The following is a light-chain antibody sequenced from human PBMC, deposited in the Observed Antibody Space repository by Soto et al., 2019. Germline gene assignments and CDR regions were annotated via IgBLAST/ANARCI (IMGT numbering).Light chain of an antibody. Sequence: IVLTQSPGTLSLSPGERATLSCRASQSVSNNYLAWYQQKPGQAPRLLIYGASNRATGIPDRFSGSGSGTDFTLTISRLEPEDFPVYYCQQYGSSGTFGQGTKVEIK. CDR2: GAS. CDR3: QQYGSSGT. J-gene: IGKJ1*01. V-gene: IGKV3-20*01. CDR1: QSVSNNY.